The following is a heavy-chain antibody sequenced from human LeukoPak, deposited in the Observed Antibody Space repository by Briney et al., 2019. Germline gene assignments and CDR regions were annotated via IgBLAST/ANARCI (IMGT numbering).Heavy chain of an antibody. CDR1: GFTFSSYG. CDR2: IRYDGSNK. Sequence: GGSLRLSCAASGFTFSSYGMHWVRQAPGKGLEWVAFIRYDGSNKYYADSVKGRFTISRDNSKNTLYLQINSLRAEDTAVYYCAKDRGNWDSFDYWGQGTLVTVSS. V-gene: IGHV3-30*02. CDR3: AKDRGNWDSFDY. D-gene: IGHD1-1*01. J-gene: IGHJ4*02.